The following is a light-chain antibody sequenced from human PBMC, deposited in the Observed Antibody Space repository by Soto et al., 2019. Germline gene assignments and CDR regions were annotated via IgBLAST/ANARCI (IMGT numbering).Light chain of an antibody. V-gene: IGKV3-20*01. CDR2: DAS. CDR3: QQYVGSLRT. J-gene: IGKJ1*01. CDR1: QSVSNNY. Sequence: EIVLTQSPGILSLSPGERATLSCRASQSVSNNYLAWYQQKPGQAPRLLIYDASSRATGIPDRFSGSGSGTDFTLTIIRLEPEDFAVYSCQQYVGSLRTFGQGTKVEIK.